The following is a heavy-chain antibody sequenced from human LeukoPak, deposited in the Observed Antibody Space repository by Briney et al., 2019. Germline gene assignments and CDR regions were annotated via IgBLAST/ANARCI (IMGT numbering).Heavy chain of an antibody. D-gene: IGHD5-24*01. CDR3: ARAKMATGGGTFDY. CDR2: ISSSGVTI. J-gene: IGHJ4*02. CDR1: GFTFSSYE. Sequence: GGSLRLSCAASGFTFSSYEMNWVRQAPGKGLEWVSYISSSGVTIYYADSVKGRFTISRVNAKNSLYLQMNSLRAEDTAVYYCARAKMATGGGTFDYWGQGTLVTVSS. V-gene: IGHV3-48*03.